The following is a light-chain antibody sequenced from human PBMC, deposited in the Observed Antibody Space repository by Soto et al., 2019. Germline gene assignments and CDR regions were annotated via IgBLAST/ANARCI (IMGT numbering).Light chain of an antibody. CDR2: DTS. V-gene: IGKV3D-20*02. J-gene: IGKJ5*01. CDR1: QSVTSNY. Sequence: EIVLTQSPGTLSLSPGERATLSCRAIQSVTSNYLAWYQQKPGQAPGLLIYDTSTRASGVPDRFSGSGSGTEFTLTISRLEPEDFAVYYCQQRSNWPMSTFGQGTRLEIK. CDR3: QQRSNWPMST.